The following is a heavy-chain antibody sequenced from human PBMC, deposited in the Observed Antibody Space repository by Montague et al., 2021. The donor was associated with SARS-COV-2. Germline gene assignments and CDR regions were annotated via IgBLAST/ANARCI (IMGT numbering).Heavy chain of an antibody. Sequence: SLRLSCAASGFTFSSYEMNWVRQAPGKGLEWISQIINSGSSTYYADSVKGRFTISRDNAKNSLYLQMNSLRAEDTAVYYCATYYYNSDHVRSAWGQGTLVTVSS. V-gene: IGHV3-48*03. CDR2: IINSGSST. CDR3: ATYYYNSDHVRSA. J-gene: IGHJ5*02. CDR1: GFTFSSYE. D-gene: IGHD3-10*01.